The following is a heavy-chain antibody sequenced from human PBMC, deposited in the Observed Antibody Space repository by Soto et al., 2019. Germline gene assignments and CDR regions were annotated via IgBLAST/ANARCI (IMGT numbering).Heavy chain of an antibody. CDR3: ARSDGDYVYWFDP. CDR2: INHSGST. CDR1: GGSFSGYY. D-gene: IGHD4-17*01. Sequence: SETLSLTCAVYGGSFSGYYWSWIRQPPGKGLEWIGEINHSGSTNYNPSLKSRVTISVDTSKNQFSLKLSSVTAADTAVYYCARSDGDYVYWFDPWGQGTLVTVSS. J-gene: IGHJ5*02. V-gene: IGHV4-34*01.